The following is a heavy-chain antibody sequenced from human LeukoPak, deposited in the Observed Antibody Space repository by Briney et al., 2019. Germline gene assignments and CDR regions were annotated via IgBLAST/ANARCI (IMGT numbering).Heavy chain of an antibody. CDR3: ARRRVTMVRGVDITSYYFDY. D-gene: IGHD3-10*01. CDR2: INWNGGST. J-gene: IGHJ4*02. V-gene: IGHV3-20*04. Sequence: PGGSLRLSCAASGFTFDDYTMHWVRQAPGKGLEWVSLINWNGGSTGYADSVKGRFTISRDNAKNSLYLHMNTLRAEDTALYFCARRRVTMVRGVDITSYYFDYWGQGTLVTVSS. CDR1: GFTFDDYT.